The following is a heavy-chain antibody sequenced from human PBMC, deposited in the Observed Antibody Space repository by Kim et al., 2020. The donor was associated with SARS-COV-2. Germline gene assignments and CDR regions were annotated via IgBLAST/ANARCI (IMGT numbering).Heavy chain of an antibody. J-gene: IGHJ6*02. CDR3: ARGFYYYYGMDV. Sequence: SETLSLTCAVYGGSFSGYYCSWIRQPPGKGLEWIGEINHSGSTNYNPSLKSRVTISVDTSKNQFSLKLSSVTAADTAVYYCARGFYYYYGMDVWGQGTTVSVS. V-gene: IGHV4-34*01. CDR2: INHSGST. CDR1: GGSFSGYY.